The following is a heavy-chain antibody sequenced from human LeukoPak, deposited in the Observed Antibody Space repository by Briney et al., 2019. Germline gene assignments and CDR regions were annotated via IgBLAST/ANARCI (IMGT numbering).Heavy chain of an antibody. CDR1: GYTFTGYY. J-gene: IGHJ3*02. CDR3: ARAGAVGIVVPAAILAFDI. D-gene: IGHD2-2*01. CDR2: INPNSGGT. V-gene: IGHV1-2*02. Sequence: GASVKVSCKASGYTFTGYYMHWVRKAPGQGLEWMGWINPNSGGTNYAQKFQGRVTMTRDTSISTAYMELSRLRSDDTAVYYCARAGAVGIVVPAAILAFDIWGQGTMVTVSS.